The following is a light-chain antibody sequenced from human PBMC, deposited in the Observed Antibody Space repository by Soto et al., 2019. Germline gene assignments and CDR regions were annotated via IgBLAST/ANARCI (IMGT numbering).Light chain of an antibody. J-gene: IGKJ1*01. CDR1: QSISTY. Sequence: DIQMTQSPSSLSASVGDRVTITCRASQSISTYLNWYQQKPGKAPKLLIYPASSLQSGVPSRFSGSGSGTDFTLTISSLQPEDFATYYCQQSYSTPGTFGRGTKVEIK. V-gene: IGKV1-39*01. CDR3: QQSYSTPGT. CDR2: PAS.